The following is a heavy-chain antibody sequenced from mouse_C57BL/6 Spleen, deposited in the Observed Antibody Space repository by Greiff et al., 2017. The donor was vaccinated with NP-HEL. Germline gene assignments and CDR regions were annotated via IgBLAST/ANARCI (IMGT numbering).Heavy chain of an antibody. V-gene: IGHV1-64*01. CDR1: GYTFTSYW. J-gene: IGHJ2*01. CDR2: IHPNSGST. CDR3: ARSDTTVSFDY. D-gene: IGHD1-1*01. Sequence: QVQLQQPGAELVKPGASVKLSCKASGYTFTSYWMHWVKQRPGQGLEWIGMIHPNSGSTNYNEKFKSKATLTVDKSSSTAYMQLSSLTSEDSAVYYCARSDTTVSFDYWGQGTTLTVSS.